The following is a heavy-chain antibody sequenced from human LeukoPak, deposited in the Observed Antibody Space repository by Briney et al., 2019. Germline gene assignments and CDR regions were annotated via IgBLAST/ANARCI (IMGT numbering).Heavy chain of an antibody. D-gene: IGHD3-10*01. V-gene: IGHV3-48*03. CDR2: ISSSGSTI. CDR1: GFTFSSYE. J-gene: IGHJ4*02. CDR3: ARVWVYLDY. Sequence: GGSLRLSCAASGFTFSSYEMDWVRQAPGKGLEWVSYISSSGSTIYYADSVKGRFTISRDNAKNSLYLQMNSLRAEDTAVYYCARVWVYLDYWGQGTLVTVSS.